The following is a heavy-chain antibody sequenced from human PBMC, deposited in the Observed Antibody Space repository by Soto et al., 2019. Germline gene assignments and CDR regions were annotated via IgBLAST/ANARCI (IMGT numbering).Heavy chain of an antibody. V-gene: IGHV3-7*01. CDR1: GFTFSSYW. D-gene: IGHD6-19*01. CDR3: ARDLTSGWLPLDY. CDR2: IKQDGSEK. J-gene: IGHJ4*02. Sequence: GGSLRLSCAASGFTFSSYWMSWVRQAPGKGLEWVANIKQDGSEKYYVDSVKGRFTISRDNAKNSLYLQMNSLRAEDTAVYYCARDLTSGWLPLDYWGQGTLVTVSS.